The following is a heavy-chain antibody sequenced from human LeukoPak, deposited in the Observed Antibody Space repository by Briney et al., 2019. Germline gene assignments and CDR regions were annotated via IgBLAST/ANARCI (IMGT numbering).Heavy chain of an antibody. CDR3: ARATGYSYGFRTIDFDY. Sequence: PSETLSLTCAVHGGSFSGYYWSWIRQPPGKGLEWIGEINHSGSTNYNPSLKSRVTISVDTSKNQFSLKLSSVTAADTAVYYCARATGYSYGFRTIDFDYWGQGTLVTVSS. J-gene: IGHJ4*02. D-gene: IGHD5-18*01. CDR2: INHSGST. V-gene: IGHV4-34*01. CDR1: GGSFSGYY.